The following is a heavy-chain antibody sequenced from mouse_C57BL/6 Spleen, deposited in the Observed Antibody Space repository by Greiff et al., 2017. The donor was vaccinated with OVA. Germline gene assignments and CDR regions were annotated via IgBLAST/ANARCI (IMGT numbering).Heavy chain of an antibody. V-gene: IGHV2-2*01. Sequence: QVQLQQSGPGLVQPSQSLSITCTVSGFSLTSYGVHWVRQSPGKGLEWLGVIWSGGSTDYNAAFISRLSISKDNSKSQVFFKMNSLQADGTAIYYCAPYDYDVGRFAYWGQGTLVTVSA. CDR1: GFSLTSYG. J-gene: IGHJ3*01. D-gene: IGHD2-4*01. CDR3: APYDYDVGRFAY. CDR2: IWSGGST.